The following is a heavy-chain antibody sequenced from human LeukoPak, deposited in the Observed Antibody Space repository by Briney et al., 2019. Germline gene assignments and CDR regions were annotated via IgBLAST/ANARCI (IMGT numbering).Heavy chain of an antibody. CDR2: ISGSGDAT. CDR3: AKAGHKSDWYYYMDV. CDR1: AFTFSNHA. J-gene: IGHJ6*03. Sequence: GGSLRLSCAASAFTFSNHAMTWVRQAPGKGLEWVSTISGSGDATWYADSVRGRFTISRDNSTSTLFLKMTSLRAEDTAVYYCAKAGHKSDWYYYMDVWGKGTTVTVSS. V-gene: IGHV3-23*01. D-gene: IGHD3/OR15-3a*01.